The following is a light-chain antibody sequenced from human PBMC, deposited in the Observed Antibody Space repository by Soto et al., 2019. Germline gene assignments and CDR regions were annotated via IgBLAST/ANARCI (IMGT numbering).Light chain of an antibody. V-gene: IGKV1-5*01. J-gene: IGKJ2*01. CDR3: QQYNSYT. Sequence: DIQMTQSPSTLSASVGDRVTITCRASQSISTWLAWYQQKPGKAPNLLNYDASSLERGVPSRFSGSGAGTEFTLTSSSLQPDDFATYYCQQYNSYTFGQGTKLEIK. CDR2: DAS. CDR1: QSISTW.